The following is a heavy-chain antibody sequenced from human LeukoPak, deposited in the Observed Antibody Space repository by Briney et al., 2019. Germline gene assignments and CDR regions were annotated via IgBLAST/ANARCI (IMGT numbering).Heavy chain of an antibody. J-gene: IGHJ4*02. CDR1: GFTFSTYS. V-gene: IGHV3-48*04. Sequence: GGSLRLSCAVSGFTFSTYSMNWVRQAPGKGLEWVSYISSSSSIIYYADSVKGRFTISRDNAKNSLYLQMNSLRAEDTAVYYCARRLRWIYYFDYWGQGTLVTVSS. D-gene: IGHD4-23*01. CDR3: ARRLRWIYYFDY. CDR2: ISSSSSII.